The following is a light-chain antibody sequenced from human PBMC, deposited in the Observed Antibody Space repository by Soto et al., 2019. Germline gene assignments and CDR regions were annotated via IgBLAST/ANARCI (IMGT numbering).Light chain of an antibody. CDR1: QSISSW. J-gene: IGKJ3*01. CDR3: QQYNSYSPT. V-gene: IGKV1-5*01. Sequence: DIQMTQSPSTLSASVGDRVTITCRASQSISSWLAWYQQKPGKAPNLLIYDASSLEGGVPSRFSGSGSGTEFTLTISSLQPDDFATYYCQQYNSYSPTFGPGTKVDIK. CDR2: DAS.